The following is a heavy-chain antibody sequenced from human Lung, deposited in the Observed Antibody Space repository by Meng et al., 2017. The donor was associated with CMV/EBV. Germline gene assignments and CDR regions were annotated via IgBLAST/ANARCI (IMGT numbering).Heavy chain of an antibody. J-gene: IGHJ4*02. CDR1: GYTFTSYG. CDR2: ISAYNGNT. V-gene: IGHV1-18*01. Sequence: QVQLVHAGGEVKKPGAALKVSCKASGYTFTSYGIPWVRQAPGQGLEWMGWISAYNGNTNYAQTLQGRVTMTTDTSTSTAYMELRSLRSDDTAVYYCARVKVVSTSGDYWGQGTLVTVSS. D-gene: IGHD4-23*01. CDR3: ARVKVVSTSGDY.